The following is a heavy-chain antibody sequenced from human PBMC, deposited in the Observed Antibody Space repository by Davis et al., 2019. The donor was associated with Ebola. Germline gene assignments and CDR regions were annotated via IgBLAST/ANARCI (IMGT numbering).Heavy chain of an antibody. J-gene: IGHJ6*02. D-gene: IGHD1-26*01. CDR1: GFTFSNHA. CDR3: ARDVGASYYYGMDV. Sequence: GESLKISCAASGFTFSNHAVSWVRQAPGKGLQWVSTIGGSGDSTFYADSVKGRFTISRDNSKNTLYLQLNSLRPEDTAVYYCARDVGASYYYGMDVWGQGTTVTVSS. CDR2: IGGSGDST. V-gene: IGHV3-23*01.